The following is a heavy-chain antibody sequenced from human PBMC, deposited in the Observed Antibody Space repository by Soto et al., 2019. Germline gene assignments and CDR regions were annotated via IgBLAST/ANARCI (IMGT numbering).Heavy chain of an antibody. CDR3: ARKYYDCWSGYHSGMDV. J-gene: IGHJ6*02. CDR1: GYAFTSYD. CDR2: MNPNSGNT. D-gene: IGHD3-3*01. V-gene: IGHV1-8*01. Sequence: ASVKVSCKASGYAFTSYDINWVRQATGQGLEWMGWMNPNSGNTGYAQKFQGRVTMTRNTSISTAYMELSSLRSEDTAVYYCARKYYDCWSGYHSGMDVWGQGTTVTVSS.